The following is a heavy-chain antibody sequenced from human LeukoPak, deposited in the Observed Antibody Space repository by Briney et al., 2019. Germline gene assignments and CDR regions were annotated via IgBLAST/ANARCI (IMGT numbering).Heavy chain of an antibody. J-gene: IGHJ5*02. CDR2: INLYSGGT. Sequence: ASVKVSCKAFGYTFTAYYMHWVRQAPGQGLEWMGWINLYSGGTNYAQKFQGRVTMTRDTFISTAYMEVSRLRSDDTAMYYCARGPRTRDYDSTYNWFDPWGQGTLVTVSS. D-gene: IGHD3-22*01. CDR1: GYTFTAYY. V-gene: IGHV1-2*02. CDR3: ARGPRTRDYDSTYNWFDP.